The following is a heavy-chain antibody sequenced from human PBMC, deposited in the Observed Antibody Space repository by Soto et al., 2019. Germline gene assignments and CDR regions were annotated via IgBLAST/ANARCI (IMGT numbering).Heavy chain of an antibody. CDR2: IRSKANSYAT. CDR3: TIAYYDILTGYYG. Sequence: PGGSLRLSCAASGFTFSGSAMHWVRQASGKGLEWVGRIRSKANSYATAYAASVKGRFTISRDDSKNTAYLQMNSLKTEDTAVYYCTIAYYDILTGYYGWGQGTLVTVSS. D-gene: IGHD3-9*01. V-gene: IGHV3-73*01. J-gene: IGHJ4*02. CDR1: GFTFSGSA.